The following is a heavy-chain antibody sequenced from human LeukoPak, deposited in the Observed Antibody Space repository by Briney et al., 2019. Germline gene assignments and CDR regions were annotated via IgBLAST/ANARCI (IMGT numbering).Heavy chain of an antibody. J-gene: IGHJ4*02. D-gene: IGHD4-23*01. Sequence: PSETLSLTCTVSGGSISSSSSYWGWIRQPPGKGLEWIGSIYYSGTTYYNPSLKSRVTISIDTSKNQFSLKLSSVTAADMAVYYCAESGNSFSLVSYCGQGTLITVSS. V-gene: IGHV4-39*07. CDR1: GGSISSSSSY. CDR2: IYYSGTT. CDR3: AESGNSFSLVSY.